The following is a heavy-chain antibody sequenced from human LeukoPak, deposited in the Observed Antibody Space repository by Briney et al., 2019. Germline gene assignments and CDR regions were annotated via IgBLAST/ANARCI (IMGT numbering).Heavy chain of an antibody. D-gene: IGHD2-15*01. J-gene: IGHJ4*02. V-gene: IGHV4-39*07. CDR3: ARERYCSGGSCYHFDY. Sequence: SETLSLTCTVSGGSISSNNYYWGWIRQPPGKGLEWIGSIYYGGYTYYNPSLKSRVTISVDTSKNQFSLKLSSVTAADTAVYYCARERYCSGGSCYHFDYWGQGTLVTVPS. CDR2: IYYGGYT. CDR1: GGSISSNNYY.